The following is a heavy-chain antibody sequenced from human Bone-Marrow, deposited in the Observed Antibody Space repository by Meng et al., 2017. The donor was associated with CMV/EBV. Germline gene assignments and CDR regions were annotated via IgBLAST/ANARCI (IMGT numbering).Heavy chain of an antibody. Sequence: SGFTVSSNYMSWVRQAPGKGLEWVSVIYSGGSTYYADSVKGRFTISRDNSKNTLYLQMNSLRAEDTAVYYCARGRFGGLSRNWFDPWGQGTLVTVSS. V-gene: IGHV3-66*02. D-gene: IGHD3-10*01. CDR3: ARGRFGGLSRNWFDP. CDR1: GFTVSSNY. J-gene: IGHJ5*02. CDR2: IYSGGST.